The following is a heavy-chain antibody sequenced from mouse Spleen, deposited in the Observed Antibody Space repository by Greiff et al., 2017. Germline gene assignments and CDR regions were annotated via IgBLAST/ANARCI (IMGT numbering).Heavy chain of an antibody. D-gene: IGHD2-1*01. Sequence: QVQLQQSGAELVRPGVSVKISCKGSGYTFTDYAMHWVKQSHAKSLEWIGFISTYYGDASSNQKFKGKATMTVDKSSSTAYMELARLTSEDSAIYYCAIGFYGKLAWFAYWGQGTLVTVSA. CDR1: GYTFTDYA. CDR3: AIGFYGKLAWFAY. V-gene: IGHV1S137*01. CDR2: ISTYYGDA. J-gene: IGHJ3*01.